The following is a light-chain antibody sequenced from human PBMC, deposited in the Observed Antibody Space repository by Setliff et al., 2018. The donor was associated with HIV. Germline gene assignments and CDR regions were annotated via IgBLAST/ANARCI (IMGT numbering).Light chain of an antibody. Sequence: QSVLTQPPSASGTPGRRVTISCSGSSSNIGRNAVTWYQQLPGAAPRLLIYSTNQRPAGVPARFSGSKSGTSASPAISGLQSEDEADYYCAAWDDSLNGHGVFGGGTKVTVL. CDR2: STN. V-gene: IGLV1-44*01. CDR1: SSNIGRNA. CDR3: AAWDDSLNGHGV. J-gene: IGLJ2*01.